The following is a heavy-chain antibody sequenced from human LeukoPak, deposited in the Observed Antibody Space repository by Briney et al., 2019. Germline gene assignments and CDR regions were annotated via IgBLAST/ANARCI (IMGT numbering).Heavy chain of an antibody. CDR2: ISAYNGNT. Sequence: GASVKVSCKASGYTFTSYGISWVRQAPGQGLEWMGWISAYNGNTNYAQKLQGRVTMTTDTSTSTAYMELRSLRSDDTAVYYCAKIDRDIVVVPAASYYYYYMDVWGKGTTVTISS. CDR3: AKIDRDIVVVPAASYYYYYMDV. J-gene: IGHJ6*03. CDR1: GYTFTSYG. V-gene: IGHV1-18*01. D-gene: IGHD2-2*01.